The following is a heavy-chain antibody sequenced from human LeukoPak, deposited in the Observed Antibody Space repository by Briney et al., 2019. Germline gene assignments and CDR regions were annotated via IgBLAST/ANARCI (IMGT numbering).Heavy chain of an antibody. CDR3: ARPQTMGSSSPLGY. D-gene: IGHD2-2*01. CDR2: IHYSGRA. V-gene: IGHV4-59*01. Sequence: SETLSLTCTVSGVSISSYYWIWIRQPPGKGLEWIGDIHYSGRANYNPSLKSRVTTSLDTSKNPISLKLSSVTAADTAVCYCARPQTMGSSSPLGYWGQGTLVTVSS. J-gene: IGHJ4*02. CDR1: GVSISSYY.